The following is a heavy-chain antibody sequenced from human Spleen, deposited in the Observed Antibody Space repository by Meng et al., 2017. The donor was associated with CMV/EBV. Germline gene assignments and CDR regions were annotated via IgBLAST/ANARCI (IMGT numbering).Heavy chain of an antibody. V-gene: IGHV3-72*01. CDR3: ARLKGDTGFDY. Sequence: GESLKISCAASGFTFSDHYMDWVRQAPGKGLEWVCRTRNKPNSYTTEYAASVKGRFTISRDDSKNSLYLQMNSLKTEDTAVYYCARLKGDTGFDYWGQGTLVTVSS. CDR1: GFTFSDHY. CDR2: TRNKPNSYTT. J-gene: IGHJ4*02. D-gene: IGHD5-18*01.